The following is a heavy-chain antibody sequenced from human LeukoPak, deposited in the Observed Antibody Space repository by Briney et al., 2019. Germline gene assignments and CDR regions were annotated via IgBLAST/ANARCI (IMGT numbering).Heavy chain of an antibody. CDR1: GGSVSSGSYY. V-gene: IGHV4-61*01. J-gene: IGHJ4*02. Sequence: SETLSLTCTVSGGSVSSGSYYWSWIRQPPGKGLEWIGYIYYSGSTNYNPSLKSRVTISVDTSKNQFSLKLSSVTAADTAVYYCARYGSGWYWGFDYWGQGTLVTVSS. CDR3: ARYGSGWYWGFDY. CDR2: IYYSGST. D-gene: IGHD6-19*01.